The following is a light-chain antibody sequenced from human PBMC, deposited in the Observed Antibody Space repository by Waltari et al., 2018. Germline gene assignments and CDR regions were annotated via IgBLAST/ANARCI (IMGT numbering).Light chain of an antibody. CDR1: QSVSNY. V-gene: IGKV3-11*01. J-gene: IGKJ2*01. CDR2: ESS. CDR3: QQRGDWPLT. Sequence: EIVLTQSPGTLSLSPGERAILSCRASQSVSNYLAWYQQKPGQAPRLLIFESSNRATGTPGRFSGSGSGTDFTLTISSLEPEDFAVYYCQQRGDWPLTFGQGTKLEI.